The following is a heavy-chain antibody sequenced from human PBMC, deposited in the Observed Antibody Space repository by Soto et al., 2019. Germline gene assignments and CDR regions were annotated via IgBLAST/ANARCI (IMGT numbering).Heavy chain of an antibody. Sequence: EASVKVSCKASGFTFTGHYIHWVRQAPGQGLEWMGWINPNSGGTSYAQKFQGRLTMTTDTSITAAYMELSRLSSDDTAFYYCAKSGSVFRPSHGYFDYWGQGTLVTVSS. D-gene: IGHD1-1*01. CDR1: GFTFTGHY. V-gene: IGHV1-2*02. CDR2: INPNSGGT. J-gene: IGHJ4*02. CDR3: AKSGSVFRPSHGYFDY.